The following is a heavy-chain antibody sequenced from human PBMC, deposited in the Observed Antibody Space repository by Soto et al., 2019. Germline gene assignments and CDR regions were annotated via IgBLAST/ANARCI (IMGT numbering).Heavy chain of an antibody. Sequence: ASVKVSCKASGYTFTSYAMHWVRQAPGQRLEWMGWINAGNGNTKYSQKFQGRVTITRDTSASTAYMELSSLRSEDTAVYYCARERRISCSGGSCDSGMGYSSGWYLYWGQGTLVTVSS. V-gene: IGHV1-3*01. J-gene: IGHJ4*02. CDR2: INAGNGNT. CDR1: GYTFTSYA. CDR3: ARERRISCSGGSCDSGMGYSSGWYLY. D-gene: IGHD2-15*01.